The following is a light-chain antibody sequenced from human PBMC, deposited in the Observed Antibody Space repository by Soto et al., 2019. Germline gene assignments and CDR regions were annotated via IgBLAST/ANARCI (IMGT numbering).Light chain of an antibody. CDR1: ESVRSIY. V-gene: IGKV3-20*01. J-gene: IGKJ1*01. CDR2: GAS. CDR3: QQSLNPKT. Sequence: EIVMTQSPATLSVSPWERATLSCRASESVRSIYVAWYQHKPGQAPRLLIYGASTRATGIPDRFSGSGSGTDFTLTIDRLEPEDFAVYYCQQSLNPKTFGQGTKVDI.